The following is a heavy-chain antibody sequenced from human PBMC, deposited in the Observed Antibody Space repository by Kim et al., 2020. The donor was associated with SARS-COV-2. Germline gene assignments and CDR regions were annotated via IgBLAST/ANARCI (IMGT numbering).Heavy chain of an antibody. J-gene: IGHJ6*02. CDR1: GFTFSSYG. CDR2: IWYDGSNK. CDR3: AKNRDIAAAESYYYGMDV. D-gene: IGHD6-13*01. V-gene: IGHV3-33*06. Sequence: GGSLRLSCAASGFTFSSYGMHWVRQAPGKGLEWVAVIWYDGSNKYYADSVKGRFTISRDNSKNTLYLQMNSLRAEDTAVYYCAKNRDIAAAESYYYGMDVWGQGTTVTVSS.